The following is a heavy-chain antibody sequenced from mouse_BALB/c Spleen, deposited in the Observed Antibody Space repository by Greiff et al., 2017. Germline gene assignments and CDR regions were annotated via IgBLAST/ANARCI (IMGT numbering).Heavy chain of an antibody. V-gene: IGHV1-9*01. D-gene: IGHD2-14*01. CDR3: ARYYRYDDGGFDV. CDR2: ILPGSGST. Sequence: QVQLKESGAELMKPGASVKISCKATGYTFSSYWIEWVKQRPGHGLEWIGEILPGSGSTNYNEKFKGKATFTADTSSNTAYMQLSSLTSEDSAVYYCARYYRYDDGGFDVWGAGTTVTVSS. J-gene: IGHJ1*01. CDR1: GYTFSSYW.